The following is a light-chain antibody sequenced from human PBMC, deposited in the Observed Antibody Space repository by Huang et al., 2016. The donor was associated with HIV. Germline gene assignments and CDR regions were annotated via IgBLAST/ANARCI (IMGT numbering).Light chain of an antibody. Sequence: EVLLTQFPDFQSATPKEKVTITCRASQSIGSALHWYQQKPNQSPELLIKFASQSVSGVPSRFSGSGSGTEFTLTINSLEAEDAATYYCHQSSTLPWTFGQGTKVEIK. CDR2: FAS. CDR3: HQSSTLPWT. CDR1: QSIGSA. V-gene: IGKV6-21*01. J-gene: IGKJ1*01.